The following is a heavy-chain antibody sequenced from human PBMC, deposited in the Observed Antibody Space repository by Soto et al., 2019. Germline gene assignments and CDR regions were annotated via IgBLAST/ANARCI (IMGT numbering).Heavy chain of an antibody. J-gene: IGHJ6*02. V-gene: IGHV1-2*04. CDR3: ARSDPRGIAARDNYYYDIDV. CDR1: GYTFTGYY. CDR2: INPNSGGT. Sequence: QVQLVQSGAEVKKPGASVKVSCKASGYTFTGYYMHWVRQAPGQGLEWMGWINPNSGGTNYAQKFQGWVTMTRDTYVSTAYMEVSRLRSDDTAVDYWARSDPRGIAARDNYYYDIDVCSQSTTVTVS. D-gene: IGHD6-6*01.